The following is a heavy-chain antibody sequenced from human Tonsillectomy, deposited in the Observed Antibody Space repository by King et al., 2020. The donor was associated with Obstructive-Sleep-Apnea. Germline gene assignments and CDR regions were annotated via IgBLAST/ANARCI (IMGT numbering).Heavy chain of an antibody. CDR3: ARGWGSFDY. J-gene: IGHJ4*02. Sequence: VQLVESGGGLVQPGGSLRLSCAASGFTFSSYSMNWVRQAPGKGLEWGSYISSSSSTIYYADSVKGRFTISRDNAKNSLYLQMNSLRAEDTAVYYCARGWGSFDYWGQGTLVTVSS. CDR1: GFTFSSYS. V-gene: IGHV3-48*04. D-gene: IGHD3-16*01. CDR2: ISSSSSTI.